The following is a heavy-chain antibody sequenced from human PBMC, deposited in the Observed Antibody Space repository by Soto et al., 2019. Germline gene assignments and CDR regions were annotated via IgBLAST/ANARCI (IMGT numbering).Heavy chain of an antibody. CDR1: GGSISRGDYY. V-gene: IGHV4-30-4*01. D-gene: IGHD1-26*01. CDR2: IYYSGSA. Sequence: QVRLQESGLGLVKPSQTLSLTCSVSGGSISRGDYYWSWIRQPPGKGLEWIGYIYYSGSAYYNPSVKGRVSMSVDTSRNQFSLRLNSVTDADTAVYYCAREGREEPVFDPWGQGTLVTVSS. J-gene: IGHJ5*02. CDR3: AREGREEPVFDP.